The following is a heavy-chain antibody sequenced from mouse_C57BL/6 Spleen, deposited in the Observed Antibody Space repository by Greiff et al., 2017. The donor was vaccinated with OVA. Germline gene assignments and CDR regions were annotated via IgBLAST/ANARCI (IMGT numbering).Heavy chain of an antibody. CDR3: ARSGGYDAMDY. V-gene: IGHV1-82*01. Sequence: QVQLQQSGPELVKPGASVKISCKASGYAFSSSWMNWVKQRPGKGLEWIGRIYPGDGDTNYNGKFKGKATLTADKSSSTSYMQLRSLPSEDSAVYFCARSGGYDAMDYWGQGTSVTVSS. D-gene: IGHD3-1*01. CDR2: IYPGDGDT. J-gene: IGHJ4*01. CDR1: GYAFSSSW.